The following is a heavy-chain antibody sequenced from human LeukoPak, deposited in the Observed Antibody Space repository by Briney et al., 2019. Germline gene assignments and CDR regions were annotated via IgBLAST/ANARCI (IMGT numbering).Heavy chain of an antibody. CDR2: LYTSGSI. D-gene: IGHD7-27*01. V-gene: IGHV4-4*07. CDR1: GASISNYY. CDR3: AGATWGSGYFDY. J-gene: IGHJ4*02. Sequence: SETLSLTCTVSGASISNYYWSWLRQPAGKGLEWIGRLYTSGSINFNPSLKSRITMSVDTSKNQFSLRLSSVTAADTAVYYCAGATWGSGYFDYWGQGTLVTVSS.